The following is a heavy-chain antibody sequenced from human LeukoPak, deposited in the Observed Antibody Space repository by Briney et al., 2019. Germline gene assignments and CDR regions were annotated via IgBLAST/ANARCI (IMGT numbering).Heavy chain of an antibody. CDR2: IYSGGST. CDR1: GFTVSSNY. CDR3: ARDRKADYYDSSGLDY. D-gene: IGHD3-22*01. J-gene: IGHJ4*02. V-gene: IGHV3-66*01. Sequence: GGSLRLSCAASGFTVSSNYMSWVRQAPGKGLEWVSVIYSGGSTYYADSVKGRFTISRDNSKNTLYLQMNSLRAEDTAVYYCARDRKADYYDSSGLDYWGQGTLVTVSS.